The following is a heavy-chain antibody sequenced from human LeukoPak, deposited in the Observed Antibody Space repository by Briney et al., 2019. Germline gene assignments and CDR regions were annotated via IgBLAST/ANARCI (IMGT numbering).Heavy chain of an antibody. CDR2: ISSSSNYI. Sequence: PGGSLRLSCAASGFTFSIYTMNWVRQAPGQGLEWVSSISSSSNYIYYADSVKGRFTISRDNAKNSLYLQMNRLRAEDTAVYYCARDYDGSGYFGYWGQGTLVTVSS. J-gene: IGHJ4*02. CDR1: GFTFSIYT. V-gene: IGHV3-21*01. D-gene: IGHD3-22*01. CDR3: ARDYDGSGYFGY.